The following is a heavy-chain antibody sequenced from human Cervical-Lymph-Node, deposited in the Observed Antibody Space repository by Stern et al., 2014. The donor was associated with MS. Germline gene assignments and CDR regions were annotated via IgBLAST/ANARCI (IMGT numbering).Heavy chain of an antibody. CDR1: GYTFTSYH. CDR3: ARGDMSSGYKFDY. CDR2: INPSGGRQ. J-gene: IGHJ4*02. Sequence: QVQLVQSGAEVKKPGASVKVSCKASGYTFTSYHMHWVRQAPGQGLEWMGIINPSGGRQSHAQKFQGRVTKARDTSTDTVYLELGSLRSEDTAVYYCARGDMSSGYKFDYWGQGTLVTVSS. V-gene: IGHV1-46*01. D-gene: IGHD3-22*01.